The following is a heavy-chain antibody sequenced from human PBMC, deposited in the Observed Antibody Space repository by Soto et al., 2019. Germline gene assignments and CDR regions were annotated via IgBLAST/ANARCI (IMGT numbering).Heavy chain of an antibody. J-gene: IGHJ6*02. V-gene: IGHV6-1*01. CDR2: TYYRSKWYN. CDR1: GDSVSSNSAA. CDR3: ASQRYSGSYYYYYGMDV. Sequence: KQSQTLSLTCAISGDSVSSNSAAWNWIRQSPSRGLEWLGRTYYRSKWYNDYAVSVKSRITINPDTSKNQFSLQLNSVTPEDTAVYYCASQRYSGSYYYYYGMDVWGQGTTVIVSS. D-gene: IGHD1-26*01.